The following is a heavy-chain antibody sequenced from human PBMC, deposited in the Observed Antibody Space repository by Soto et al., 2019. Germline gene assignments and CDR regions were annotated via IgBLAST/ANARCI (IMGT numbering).Heavy chain of an antibody. D-gene: IGHD2-15*01. Sequence: GGSLRLSCAASGFTFSSYEVNWVRQAPGKGLEWVSYISSSGSTIYYADSVKGRFTISRDNAKNSLYLQMNSLRAEDTAVYYCARMDIVVVVAASDYGMDVWGQGTTVTVSS. CDR3: ARMDIVVVVAASDYGMDV. J-gene: IGHJ6*02. CDR2: ISSSGSTI. V-gene: IGHV3-48*03. CDR1: GFTFSSYE.